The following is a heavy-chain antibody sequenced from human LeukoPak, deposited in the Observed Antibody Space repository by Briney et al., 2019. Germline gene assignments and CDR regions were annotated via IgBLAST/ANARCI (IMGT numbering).Heavy chain of an antibody. V-gene: IGHV1-2*02. CDR3: ATAFGVVDFDY. D-gene: IGHD3-3*01. Sequence: ASVKVSCKASGYTFTCYYMHWVRQAPGQGFEWMGWINPNSGGTNYAQKFQGRVTVIRDTSISTAYMELSRLRSDDTAMYYCATAFGVVDFDYWGQGTLLTVSS. CDR2: INPNSGGT. CDR1: GYTFTCYY. J-gene: IGHJ4*02.